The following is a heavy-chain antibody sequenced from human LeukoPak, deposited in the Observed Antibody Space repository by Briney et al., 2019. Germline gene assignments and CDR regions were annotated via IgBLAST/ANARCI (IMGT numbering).Heavy chain of an antibody. V-gene: IGHV5-51*01. D-gene: IGHD6-13*01. CDR2: IWPDDSDT. Sequence: GESLKISCKGSGYSFTSYWIGWVRQVPGKGLEWMGIIWPDDSDTRYSPSFQGQVTISADKSISTAYLQWSSLKASDTAMYYCARQERQQLVVSGFDYWGQGTLVTVSS. CDR3: ARQERQQLVVSGFDY. CDR1: GYSFTSYW. J-gene: IGHJ4*02.